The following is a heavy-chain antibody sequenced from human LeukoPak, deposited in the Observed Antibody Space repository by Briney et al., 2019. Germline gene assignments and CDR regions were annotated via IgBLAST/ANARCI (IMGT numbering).Heavy chain of an antibody. CDR1: GGSIR. Sequence: SETLSLTCIVSGGSIRIRQPPGKGLDWIGSISYSGSTYYNPSLKSRVTISVDTSKIHLSLKRSSVTAADTAVYYCARHTYYYGSGSPTPPYYYYYYMDVWGKGTTVTISS. CDR2: ISYSGST. CDR3: ARHTYYYGSGSPTPPYYYYYYMDV. J-gene: IGHJ6*03. V-gene: IGHV4-39*02. D-gene: IGHD3-10*01.